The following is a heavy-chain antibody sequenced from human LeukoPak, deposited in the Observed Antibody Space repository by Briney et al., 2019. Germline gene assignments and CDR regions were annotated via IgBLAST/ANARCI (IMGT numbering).Heavy chain of an antibody. CDR1: GGSISSYY. V-gene: IGHV4-59*01. CDR3: AREIRTGYCSNTSCYRGPNWFDP. CDR2: IYYSGST. J-gene: IGHJ5*02. Sequence: PSETLSLTCTVSGGSISSYYWSWIRQPPGKGLEWIGYIYYSGSTNYNPSLKSRVTISVDTSKNQFSLKLSSVTAADTAVYYCAREIRTGYCSNTSCYRGPNWFDPWGQGTLVTVSS. D-gene: IGHD2-2*01.